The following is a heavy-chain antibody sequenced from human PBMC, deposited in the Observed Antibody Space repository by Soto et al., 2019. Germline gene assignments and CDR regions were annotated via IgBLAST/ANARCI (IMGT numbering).Heavy chain of an antibody. J-gene: IGHJ4*02. CDR1: GFTFGTYA. Sequence: EVQLLESGGGLVQPGGSLRLSCVASGFTFGTYAMSWVRQAPGKGLEWVSAISHTGITTYYADSVKGRFTISRDNSKNTLYLQMNSLRAEDTAVYFCAQQAYGGGTYRLLVDYWGQGTLVTVSS. D-gene: IGHD3-10*01. CDR3: AQQAYGGGTYRLLVDY. V-gene: IGHV3-23*01. CDR2: ISHTGITT.